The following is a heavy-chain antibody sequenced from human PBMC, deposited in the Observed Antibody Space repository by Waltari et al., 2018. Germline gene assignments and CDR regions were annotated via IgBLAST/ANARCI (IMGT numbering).Heavy chain of an antibody. CDR3: TRGGNYDFWSHRPFVDP. D-gene: IGHD3-3*01. V-gene: IGHV4-34*01. CDR1: GASLSGYY. Sequence: QVQLQQWGAGLLKPSETLSLTCAVYGASLSGYYWGWVRQPPGKGLEWIGQISHTGSTNYNPSLKSRVIISVHMSQNQFSLQLSSVTAADTALYFCTRGGNYDFWSHRPFVDPWGQGTLVTVSS. CDR2: ISHTGST. J-gene: IGHJ5*02.